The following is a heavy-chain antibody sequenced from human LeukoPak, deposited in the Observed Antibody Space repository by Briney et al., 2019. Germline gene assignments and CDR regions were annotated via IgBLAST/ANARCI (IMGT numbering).Heavy chain of an antibody. CDR2: IRYDGSNK. J-gene: IGHJ4*02. Sequence: GGSLRLSCAASGFTFSSYGMHWVRQAPGKGLEWVAFIRYDGSNKYYADSVKGRFTISRDNSKNTLYLQMNSLRAEDTAVYYCARAESGNRINSPEDYWGQGTLVTVSS. CDR1: GFTFSSYG. CDR3: ARAESGNRINSPEDY. D-gene: IGHD1-14*01. V-gene: IGHV3-30*02.